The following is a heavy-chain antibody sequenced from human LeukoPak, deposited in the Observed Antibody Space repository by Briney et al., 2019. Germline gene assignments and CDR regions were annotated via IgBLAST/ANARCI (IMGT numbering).Heavy chain of an antibody. Sequence: ASVKVSCKASGYTFTSYAMHWVRQAPGQRLEWMGWINAGNGNTKYSQKFQDRATITTDTSASTAYMELSSLRSEDTAVYYCAREFLRQWLVTFPDYWGQGTLVTVSS. CDR3: AREFLRQWLVTFPDY. V-gene: IGHV1-3*01. J-gene: IGHJ4*02. D-gene: IGHD6-19*01. CDR1: GYTFTSYA. CDR2: INAGNGNT.